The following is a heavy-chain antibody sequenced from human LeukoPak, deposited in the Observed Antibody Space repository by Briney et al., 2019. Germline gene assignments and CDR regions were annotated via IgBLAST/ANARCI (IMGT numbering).Heavy chain of an antibody. CDR3: ARDFARTTGNWIYYYYGMDV. D-gene: IGHD1-1*01. J-gene: IGHJ6*02. CDR1: GYTFTGYY. CDR2: INPNSGGT. Sequence: GASVKVSCKASGYTFTGYYMHWVRQAPGQGLEWMGWINPNSGGTNYAQKFQGRVTMTRDTSISTAYMELSRLRSDDTAVYYCARDFARTTGNWIYYYYGMDVWGQGTTVTVSS. V-gene: IGHV1-2*02.